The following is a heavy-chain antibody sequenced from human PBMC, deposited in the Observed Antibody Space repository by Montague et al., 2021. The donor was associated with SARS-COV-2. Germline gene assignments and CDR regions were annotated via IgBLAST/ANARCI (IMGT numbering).Heavy chain of an antibody. D-gene: IGHD3-9*01. J-gene: IGHJ4*02. CDR1: GFTFSSSA. CDR3: AKVTYYDILTGSIPIRYYFDY. V-gene: IGHV3-23*03. CDR2: IYSGGSST. Sequence: SLRLSCAASGFTFSSSAMIWVRQAPGKGLEWVSVIYSGGSSTYYADSVKGRFTISRDNSKNTLYLEMNSLRAEDTAVYYCAKVTYYDILTGSIPIRYYFDYWGQGTLVTVSS.